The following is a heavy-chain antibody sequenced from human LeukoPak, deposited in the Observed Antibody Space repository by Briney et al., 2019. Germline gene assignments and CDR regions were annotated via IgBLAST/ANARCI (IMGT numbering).Heavy chain of an antibody. CDR2: LDHTGST. V-gene: IGHV4-34*01. CDR1: GGSFSGYY. CDR3: ARSEDRSHFDY. J-gene: IGHJ4*02. D-gene: IGHD2-15*01. Sequence: PSETPSLTCSVFGGSFSGYYWSWIRQPPGRGLEWIGQLDHTGSTNYNPSLKSRVTISVDTSNNQFFLKLNSVTTADTAVYYCARSEDRSHFDYWGQGTLVTVSS.